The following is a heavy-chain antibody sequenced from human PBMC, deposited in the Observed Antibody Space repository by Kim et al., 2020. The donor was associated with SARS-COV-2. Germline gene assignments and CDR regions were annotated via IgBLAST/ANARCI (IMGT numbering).Heavy chain of an antibody. Sequence: ASVKVSCKASGYTFTSYGISWVRQAPGQGLEWMGWISAYNGNTIYAQKLQGRVTMTTDTSTSTAYMELRSLRSDDTAVYYCAREIELRYFDWLFHTDYYYYGMDVWGQGTTVTVSS. CDR1: GYTFTSYG. J-gene: IGHJ6*02. D-gene: IGHD3-9*01. CDR3: AREIELRYFDWLFHTDYYYYGMDV. CDR2: ISAYNGNT. V-gene: IGHV1-18*01.